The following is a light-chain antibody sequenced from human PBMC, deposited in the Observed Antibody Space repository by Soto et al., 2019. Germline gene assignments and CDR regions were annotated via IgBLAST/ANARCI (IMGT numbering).Light chain of an antibody. CDR2: GAS. J-gene: IGKJ1*01. CDR1: QSVNSSY. V-gene: IGKV3-20*01. CDR3: QQYGSSPQT. Sequence: EIVLTQSPGTLSLSPGQRATLSCRASQSVNSSYLAWFQQKPGQAPRLLIYGASTRATGIPDRFSGSGAGTDFTLTISILEPEDFAVYYCQQYGSSPQTFAQGPKVDIK.